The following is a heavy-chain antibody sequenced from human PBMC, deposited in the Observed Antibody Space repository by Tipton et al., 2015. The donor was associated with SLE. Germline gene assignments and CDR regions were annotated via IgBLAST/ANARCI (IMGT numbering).Heavy chain of an antibody. D-gene: IGHD2-15*01. V-gene: IGHV3-21*03. CDR3: ARDALGYCSGGSCYGGDAFDI. Sequence: GSLRLSCAASGFTFSSYSMNWVRQAPGKGLEWVSSISSSSSYIYYADSVKGRFTISRDNAKNSLYLQMNSLRAEDTAVYYCARDALGYCSGGSCYGGDAFDIWGQGTMVTVSS. CDR1: GFTFSSYS. CDR2: ISSSSSYI. J-gene: IGHJ3*02.